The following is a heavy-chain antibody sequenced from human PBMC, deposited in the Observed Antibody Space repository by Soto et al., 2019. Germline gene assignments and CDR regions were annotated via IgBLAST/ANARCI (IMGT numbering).Heavy chain of an antibody. CDR1: GYTFTSYS. CDR3: ARAKKGGRFGEMYAFDI. V-gene: IGHV1-18*01. J-gene: IGHJ3*02. Sequence: WASVKVSCKASGYTFTSYSSSWVRQAPGQGLEWMWLINVYNGNRKYAQKFQGRVTRTTDTSTSTVYMELRSLSSDDTAVYYCARAKKGGRFGEMYAFDIWGQGTMVNVSS. D-gene: IGHD3-10*01. CDR2: INVYNGNR.